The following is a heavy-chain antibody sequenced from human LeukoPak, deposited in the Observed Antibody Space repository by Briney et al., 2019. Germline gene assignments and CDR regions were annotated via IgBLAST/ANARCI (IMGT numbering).Heavy chain of an antibody. CDR3: ARSLLWFGELLWDALDY. J-gene: IGHJ4*02. D-gene: IGHD3-10*01. CDR2: INHSGST. Sequence: PSETPSLTCAVYGGSFSGYYWSWIHQPPGKGLEWIGEINHSGSTNYNPSLKSRATISVDTSKNQFSLKLSSVTAADTAVYYCARSLLWFGELLWDALDYWGQGTLVTVSS. CDR1: GGSFSGYY. V-gene: IGHV4-34*01.